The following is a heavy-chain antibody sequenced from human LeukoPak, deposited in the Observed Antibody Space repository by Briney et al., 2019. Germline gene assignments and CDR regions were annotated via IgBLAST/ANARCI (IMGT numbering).Heavy chain of an antibody. CDR1: GSTFSSYG. CDR3: AKDLSGRKGPFDY. J-gene: IGHJ4*02. CDR2: ISSDGSNA. V-gene: IGHV3-30*18. D-gene: IGHD3-10*01. Sequence: GGSLRLSCAASGSTFSSYGMHWVRQAPGKGLEWVAVISSDGSNAYYADSVKGRFTMSRDNSKNTLFVQMNSLRAEDTAVYYCAKDLSGRKGPFDYWGQGTLVTVSS.